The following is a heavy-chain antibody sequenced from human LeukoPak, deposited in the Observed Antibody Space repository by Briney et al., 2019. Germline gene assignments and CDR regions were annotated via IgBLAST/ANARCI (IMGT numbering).Heavy chain of an antibody. CDR1: GYTFTSYN. J-gene: IGHJ4*02. CDR3: ARGSGWYLVD. D-gene: IGHD6-19*01. V-gene: IGHV3-30*02. CDR2: IRYDGSNK. Sequence: SCKASGYTFTSYNIHWVRQAPGKGLEWVAFIRYDGSNKNYADSVKGRFTISRDNSKNTLFLQMNSLRAEDTAVYYCARGSGWYLVDWGQGTLVTVSS.